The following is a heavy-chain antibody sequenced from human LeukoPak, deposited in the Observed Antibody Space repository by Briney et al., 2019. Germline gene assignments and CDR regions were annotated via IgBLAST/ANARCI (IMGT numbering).Heavy chain of an antibody. D-gene: IGHD2-21*02. CDR1: GGTFISYA. V-gene: IGHV1-69*13. J-gene: IGHJ4*02. CDR2: ITPIFGTA. CDR3: ARDPDCGGDCYSGFDY. Sequence: SVKVSCKASGGTFISYAISWVRQAPGQGLEWMGGITPIFGTANYAQKFQGRVTITADESTSTAYMELSSLRSEDTAVYYCARDPDCGGDCYSGFDYWGQGTLVTVSS.